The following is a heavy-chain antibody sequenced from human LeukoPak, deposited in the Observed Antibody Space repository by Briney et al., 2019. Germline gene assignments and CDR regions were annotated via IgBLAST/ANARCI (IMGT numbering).Heavy chain of an antibody. V-gene: IGHV4-34*01. CDR2: INHSGST. CDR3: ASPFDY. J-gene: IGHJ4*02. Sequence: SETLSLTCAVYGGSFSGYYWSWIRQPPGKGLEWIGEINHSGSTNYNPSLKSRVTISVDTSRNQFSLKLSSVTAADTAVYYCASPFDYWGQGTLVTVSS. CDR1: GGSFSGYY.